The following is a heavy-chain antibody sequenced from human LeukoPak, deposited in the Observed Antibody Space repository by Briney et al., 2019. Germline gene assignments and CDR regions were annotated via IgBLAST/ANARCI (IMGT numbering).Heavy chain of an antibody. Sequence: AGGSLRLSCAASGFTFSTYWMHWVRQVPGKGLVWVSRISPDGTSALYADSVKGRFTISRDNAKNTLYLQMNSLRGDDTAVYYRARVSVCPRCHFDYWGQGTLVTVSS. V-gene: IGHV3-74*01. J-gene: IGHJ4*02. CDR1: GFTFSTYW. D-gene: IGHD5/OR15-5a*01. CDR2: ISPDGTSA. CDR3: ARVSVCPRCHFDY.